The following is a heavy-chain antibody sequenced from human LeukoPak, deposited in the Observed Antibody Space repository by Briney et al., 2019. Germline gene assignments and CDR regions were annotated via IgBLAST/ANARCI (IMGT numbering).Heavy chain of an antibody. CDR2: ISYDGSNK. CDR1: GFTVSRNS. J-gene: IGHJ4*02. D-gene: IGHD3-3*01. V-gene: IGHV3-30*18. CDR3: AKDGSIYYDFWSGPFDY. Sequence: GGSLRLSCAASGFTVSRNSMSWVRQAPGKGLEWVAVISYDGSNKYYADSVKGRFTISRDNSKNTLYLQMNSLRAEDTAVYYCAKDGSIYYDFWSGPFDYWGQGTLVTVSS.